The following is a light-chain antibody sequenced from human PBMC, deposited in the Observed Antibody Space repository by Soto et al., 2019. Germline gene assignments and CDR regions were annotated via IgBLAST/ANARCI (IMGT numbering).Light chain of an antibody. CDR2: AAS. V-gene: IGKV1-39*01. CDR1: QSISSY. CDR3: QQSYSTLQT. Sequence: DIQMTQSPSSLSASVGDRVTITCRASQSISSYLHGYQQKPGKAPKLLIYAASSLQSGVPSRFSGSRSGTDFTLTISSLQPEDFATYYCQQSYSTLQTFGQGTKVELK. J-gene: IGKJ1*01.